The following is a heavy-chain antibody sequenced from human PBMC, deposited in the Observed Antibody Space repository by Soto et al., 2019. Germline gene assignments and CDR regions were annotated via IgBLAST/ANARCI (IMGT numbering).Heavy chain of an antibody. CDR1: GGSISSGDYY. D-gene: IGHD4-17*01. V-gene: IGHV4-30-4*01. CDR3: AVTTNDWFDP. CDR2: IYYSGST. Sequence: SETLSLTCTVSGGSISSGDYYWSWIRQPPGKGLEWIGYIYYSGSTYYNPSLKSRVTVSVDTSKNQFSLKLSSVTAADTAVYYCAVTTNDWFDPWGQGTLVTVSS. J-gene: IGHJ5*02.